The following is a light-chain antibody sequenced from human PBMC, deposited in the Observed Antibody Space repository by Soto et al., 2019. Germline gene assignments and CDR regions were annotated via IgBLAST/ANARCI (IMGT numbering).Light chain of an antibody. CDR1: DSDVGAYDS. Sequence: QSALAQPASVSGSPGQSITISCTGTDSDVGAYDSVSWYQQHPHKAPQLIIYKGTQRPSGVSNRISGSTSGNAASPTISGLQADDEADYFCCSSAPESTYVFGTGTKVTVL. V-gene: IGLV2-23*01. CDR3: CSSAPESTYV. J-gene: IGLJ1*01. CDR2: KGT.